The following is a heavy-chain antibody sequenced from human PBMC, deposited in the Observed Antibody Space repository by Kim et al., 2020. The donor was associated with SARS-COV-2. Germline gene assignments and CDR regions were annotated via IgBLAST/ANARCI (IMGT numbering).Heavy chain of an antibody. D-gene: IGHD3-22*01. V-gene: IGHV3-23*01. CDR3: AKLIPMIVVVTESAYYFDY. J-gene: IGHJ4*02. CDR1: GFTFSSYA. CDR2: ISCSGGST. Sequence: GGSLRLSCAASGFTFSSYAMSWVRQAPGKGLEWVSAISCSGGSTYYADSVKGRFTISRDNSKNTLYLQMNSLRAEDTAVYYCAKLIPMIVVVTESAYYFDYWGQGTLVTVSS.